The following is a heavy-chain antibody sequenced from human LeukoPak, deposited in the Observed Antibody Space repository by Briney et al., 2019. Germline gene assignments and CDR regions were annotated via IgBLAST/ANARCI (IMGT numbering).Heavy chain of an antibody. J-gene: IGHJ5*02. CDR3: ATDLYGSGSYYNYWFDP. V-gene: IGHV1-24*01. D-gene: IGHD3-10*01. Sequence: ASVKVSCKASGYTLTELSMHWVRQAPGKGLEWMGGFDPEDGETIYAQKFQGRVTMTEDTSTDTAYMELSSLRSEDTAVYYCATDLYGSGSYYNYWFDPWGQGTLVTVSS. CDR2: FDPEDGET. CDR1: GYTLTELS.